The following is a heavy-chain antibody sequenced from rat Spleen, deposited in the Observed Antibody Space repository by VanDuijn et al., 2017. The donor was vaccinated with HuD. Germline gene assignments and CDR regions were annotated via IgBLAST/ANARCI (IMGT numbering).Heavy chain of an antibody. D-gene: IGHD1-5*01. CDR1: GFTFSDYY. J-gene: IGHJ2*01. CDR2: ISYDGSST. CDR3: ARLRYNPFDY. Sequence: EVQLVESGGDLVQPGRSLKLSCAASGFTFSDYYMAWVRQAPTKGLEWVATISYDGSSTYYRDSVKGRFTVSRDNAKSTLYLQMDSLRSEDTATYYCARLRYNPFDYWGQGVMVTVSS. V-gene: IGHV5-29*01.